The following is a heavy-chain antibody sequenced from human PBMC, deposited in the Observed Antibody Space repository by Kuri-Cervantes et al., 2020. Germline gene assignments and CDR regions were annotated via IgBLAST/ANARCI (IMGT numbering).Heavy chain of an antibody. CDR3: ARHGEWFDY. V-gene: IGHV4-61*02. CDR1: GGSISSGSYY. J-gene: IGHJ4*02. D-gene: IGHD3-10*01. Sequence: SETLSLTCTVSGGSISSGSYYWSWSRQPAGKGLEWIGRIYTSGSTNYNPSLKSRVTISVGTSKNQFSLKLSSVTAADTAVYYCARHGEWFDYWGQGTLVTVSS. CDR2: IYTSGST.